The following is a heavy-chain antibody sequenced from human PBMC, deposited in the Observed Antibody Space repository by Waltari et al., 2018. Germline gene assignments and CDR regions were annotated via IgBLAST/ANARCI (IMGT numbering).Heavy chain of an antibody. CDR2: ISRSGSTI. J-gene: IGHJ3*02. D-gene: IGHD3-3*01. Sequence: EVQLVESGGGLVQPGGSPRLSCAASGFTFSSYELNWVRQAPGKGLEWVSYISRSGSTIYYADSVKGRFTISRDNAKNSLYLQMNSLRAEDTAVYYCARALQGGIRFLEWSPYAFDIWGQGTMVTVSS. V-gene: IGHV3-48*03. CDR3: ARALQGGIRFLEWSPYAFDI. CDR1: GFTFSSYE.